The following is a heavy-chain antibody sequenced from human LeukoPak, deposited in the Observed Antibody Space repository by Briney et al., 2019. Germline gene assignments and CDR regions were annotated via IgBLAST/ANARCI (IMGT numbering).Heavy chain of an antibody. CDR1: GGSISSSSYY. V-gene: IGHV4-39*01. CDR2: IYYSGST. D-gene: IGHD3-16*01. Sequence: PSETLSLTCTVSGGSISSSSYYWGWIRQPPGKGLEWIGSIYYSGSTYYNPSLKSRVTISVATSKNQFSLKLSSVTAADTAVYYSARQPRLYDSSSGMDVWGQGTTVTVSS. CDR3: ARQPRLYDSSSGMDV. J-gene: IGHJ6*02.